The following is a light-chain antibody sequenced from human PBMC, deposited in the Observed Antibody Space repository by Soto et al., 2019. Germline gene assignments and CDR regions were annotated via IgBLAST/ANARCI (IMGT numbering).Light chain of an antibody. CDR2: GAS. Sequence: EIGMTQSPATLSVSPGESATLSCRASQSISSELAWYQQKPCQPPRLLIYGASTRATGVPARFAGSGSGSDFTLTISGLQSEDFAVYYCQQGHNWPLTFGQGTRLEI. CDR1: QSISSE. J-gene: IGKJ2*01. CDR3: QQGHNWPLT. V-gene: IGKV3-15*01.